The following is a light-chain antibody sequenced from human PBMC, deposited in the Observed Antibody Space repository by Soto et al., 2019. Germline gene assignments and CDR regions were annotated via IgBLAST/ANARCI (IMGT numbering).Light chain of an antibody. V-gene: IGKV3-15*01. Sequence: IVMTQSPATLSVSPGERDILSCRASQSVSSNLDWYQQKPGQAPRLLIDGASTRATGIPARFSGRGSGTEFTLTFISLQSEDFAVYYCQQYNNWPLTFGQGTRLENK. CDR1: QSVSSN. CDR2: GAS. CDR3: QQYNNWPLT. J-gene: IGKJ5*01.